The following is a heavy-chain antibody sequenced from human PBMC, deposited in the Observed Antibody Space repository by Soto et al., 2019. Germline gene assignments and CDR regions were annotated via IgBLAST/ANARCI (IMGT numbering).Heavy chain of an antibody. Sequence: PGGSLRLSCTVTGLTFRSYWMNWVRQAPGGGLEWVANIDGDGSEKTYADSIRGRFTISRNNVKNSLDLQMSNLRVGDTAMYYCATGPLDYWGQGTLVTAPQ. CDR1: GLTFRSYW. V-gene: IGHV3-7*03. J-gene: IGHJ4*02. CDR2: IDGDGSEK. CDR3: ATGPLDY. D-gene: IGHD3-10*01.